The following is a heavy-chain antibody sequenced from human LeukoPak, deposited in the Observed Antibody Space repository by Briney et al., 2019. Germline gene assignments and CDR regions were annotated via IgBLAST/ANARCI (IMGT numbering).Heavy chain of an antibody. V-gene: IGHV5-51*01. D-gene: IGHD2-8*02. CDR1: GYSFTNYW. CDR2: IYPGDSDT. CDR3: ARVILVSKRAGPYYFDY. J-gene: IGHJ4*02. Sequence: GESLKISCKGSGYSFTNYWIGWVRQMPGKGLEWMGIIYPGDSDTRYSPSFQGQVTISADKSISTAYLQWSSLKASDTAMYYCARVILVSKRAGPYYFDYWGQGTLVTVSS.